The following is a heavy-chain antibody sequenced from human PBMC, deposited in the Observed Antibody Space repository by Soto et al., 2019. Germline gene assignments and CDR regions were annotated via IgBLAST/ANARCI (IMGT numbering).Heavy chain of an antibody. D-gene: IGHD3-16*01. CDR2: IYYSGST. CDR1: GGSISSYY. J-gene: IGHJ3*02. Sequence: SETLSLTCTVSGGSISSYYWSWIRQPPGKGLEWIGDIYYSGSTNYNPSLKSRFTISVDTSKNQFSLKLSSVTAADTSVYYCARGWGSYMPDAFDIWGQGTMVTVSS. CDR3: ARGWGSYMPDAFDI. V-gene: IGHV4-59*08.